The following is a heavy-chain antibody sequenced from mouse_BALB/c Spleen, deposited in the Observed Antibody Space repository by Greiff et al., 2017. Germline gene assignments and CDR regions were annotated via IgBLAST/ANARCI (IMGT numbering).Heavy chain of an antibody. V-gene: IGHV1S81*02. CDR3: TRGGTARATDAMDY. CDR2: INPSNGGT. CDR1: GYTFTSYY. J-gene: IGHJ4*01. Sequence: QVQLKESGAELVKPGASVKLSCKASGYTFTSYYMYWVKQRPGQGLEWIGEINPSNGGTNFNEKFKSKATLTVDKSSSTAYMQLSSLTSEDSAVYYCTRGGTARATDAMDYWGQGTSVTVPS. D-gene: IGHD3-2*01.